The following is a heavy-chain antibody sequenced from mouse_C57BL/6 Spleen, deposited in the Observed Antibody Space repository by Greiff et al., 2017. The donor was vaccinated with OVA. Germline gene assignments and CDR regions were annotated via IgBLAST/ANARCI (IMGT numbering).Heavy chain of an antibody. D-gene: IGHD2-4*01. CDR3: ARWEDYDAWFAY. CDR1: GYTFTRYW. CDR2: IYPGSGST. V-gene: IGHV1-55*01. J-gene: IGHJ3*01. Sequence: QVQLQQPGAELVKPGASVKMSCKASGYTFTRYWITWVKQRPGQGLEWIGDIYPGSGSTNYNAKFKSKATLTVDTSSSKAYMQLSSLTSEDSAVYYCARWEDYDAWFAYWGKGTLVTVSA.